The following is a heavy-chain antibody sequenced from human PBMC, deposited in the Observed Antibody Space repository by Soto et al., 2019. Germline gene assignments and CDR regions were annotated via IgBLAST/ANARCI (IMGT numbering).Heavy chain of an antibody. V-gene: IGHV3-30*18. CDR3: AKGGRQWLVTSDFNY. CDR2: ISYDGKNK. J-gene: IGHJ4*02. D-gene: IGHD6-19*01. Sequence: PGGSLRLSCAASGFTFSTYGMHWVRQAPGKGLEWVAVISYDGKNKYYAQSVKGRFTISRDNSKNTVYLEVTSLRVEDTAVYYCAKGGRQWLVTSDFNYWGQGALVTVSS. CDR1: GFTFSTYG.